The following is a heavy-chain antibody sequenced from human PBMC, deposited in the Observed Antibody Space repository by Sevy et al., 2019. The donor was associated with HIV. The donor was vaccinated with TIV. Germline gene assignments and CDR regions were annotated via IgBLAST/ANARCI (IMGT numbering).Heavy chain of an antibody. D-gene: IGHD5-12*01. CDR2: ISYDGSNK. CDR3: ARTPTKMGGYDLAFYYYYYGMDV. J-gene: IGHJ6*02. CDR1: GFTFSSYA. V-gene: IGHV3-30*04. Sequence: GGSLRLSCAASGFTFSSYAMHWVRQAPGKGLEWVAVISYDGSNKYYADSVKGRFTISSDNSKNTLFLQMNSMRAEDIAVYYCARTPTKMGGYDLAFYYYYYGMDVWGQGTTVTVSS.